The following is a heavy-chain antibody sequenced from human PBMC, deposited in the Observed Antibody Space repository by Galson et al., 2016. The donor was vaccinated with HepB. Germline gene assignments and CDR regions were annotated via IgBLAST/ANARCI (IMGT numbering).Heavy chain of an antibody. V-gene: IGHV1-69*13. D-gene: IGHD6-6*01. J-gene: IGHJ4*02. Sequence: SVKVSCKASGCSFSNYGFSWVRQAPGQGPEWMGRINPTFGTANYAQKFQGRVTITADASTSTAYMELSSLRSEGTAVYYCARWGGIAVRLEHWGQGTLVTGSS. CDR2: INPTFGTA. CDR1: GCSFSNYG. CDR3: ARWGGIAVRLEH.